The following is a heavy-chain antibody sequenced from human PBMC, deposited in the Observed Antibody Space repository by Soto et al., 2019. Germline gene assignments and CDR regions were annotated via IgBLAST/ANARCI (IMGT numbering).Heavy chain of an antibody. CDR2: IYYSGIT. V-gene: IGHV4-30-4*01. CDR3: ARVQWLTSQGTYAFDI. J-gene: IGHJ3*02. Sequence: SETLSLTCTVSGGSINSGDYYWSWIRQPPGKGLEWIGYIYYSGITYYNPSLKSRISISVDTSKTQFSLRLSSVTAADTAVYYCARVQWLTSQGTYAFDIWGQGTMVTVSS. D-gene: IGHD6-19*01. CDR1: GGSINSGDYY.